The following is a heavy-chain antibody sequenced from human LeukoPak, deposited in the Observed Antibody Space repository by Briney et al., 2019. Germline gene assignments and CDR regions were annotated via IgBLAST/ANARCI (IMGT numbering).Heavy chain of an antibody. D-gene: IGHD6-19*01. J-gene: IGHJ4*02. CDR3: AASIALTGNFFDY. Sequence: ASVKVSCKTSGYTFTGYYMHWVLQAPGQGLEWMGRINPKIGGTDYAQKFQGRVTMTRDTSISTAYMELSRLRSDDTAVYYCAASIALTGNFFDYWGQGTLVTVSS. CDR2: INPKIGGT. CDR1: GYTFTGYY. V-gene: IGHV1-2*06.